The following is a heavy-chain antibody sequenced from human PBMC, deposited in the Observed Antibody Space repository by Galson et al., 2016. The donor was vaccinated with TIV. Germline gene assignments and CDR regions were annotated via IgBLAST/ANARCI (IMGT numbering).Heavy chain of an antibody. D-gene: IGHD5-18*01. CDR1: GDSISSYW. CDR3: ARAPGYSGYSYGYFDS. V-gene: IGHV5-51*03. J-gene: IGHJ4*02. Sequence: VKKPAESLRISCKASGDSISSYWVGWVRQIPGKGLEWMGIIYPRDSETRYSPSFQGQVTISADESISTVYLQWSSLKASDTAMYFCARAPGYSGYSYGYFDSWGQGTLVTVSS. CDR2: IYPRDSET.